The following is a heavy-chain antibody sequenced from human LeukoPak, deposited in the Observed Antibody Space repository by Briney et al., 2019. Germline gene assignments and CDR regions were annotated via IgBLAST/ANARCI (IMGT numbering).Heavy chain of an antibody. J-gene: IGHJ3*02. CDR2: ISSSGSTI. CDR1: GFTFSDYY. CDR3: ARHKVDLRLRFFGLGAFDI. Sequence: GRSLRLSCAAAGFTFSDYYMSWIRQAPGKGREWVSYISSSGSTIYYADSVKGRFTISRDNAKNSLYLQMNSLRAEDTAVYYCARHKVDLRLRFFGLGAFDIWGQGTMVTVSS. V-gene: IGHV3-11*04. D-gene: IGHD3-3*01.